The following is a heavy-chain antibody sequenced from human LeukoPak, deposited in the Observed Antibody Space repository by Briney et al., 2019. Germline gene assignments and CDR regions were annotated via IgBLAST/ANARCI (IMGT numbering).Heavy chain of an antibody. V-gene: IGHV3-43*01. CDR1: GFTFDDYT. D-gene: IGHD6-13*01. CDR3: ARVHFGYSSSWPDAFDI. CDR2: ISWDGGST. Sequence: GGSLRLSCAASGFTFDDYTMHWVRQAPGKGLEWVSLISWDGGSTYYADSVKGRFTISRDNSKNTLYLQMNSLRAEDTAVYYCARVHFGYSSSWPDAFDIWGQGTMVTVSS. J-gene: IGHJ3*02.